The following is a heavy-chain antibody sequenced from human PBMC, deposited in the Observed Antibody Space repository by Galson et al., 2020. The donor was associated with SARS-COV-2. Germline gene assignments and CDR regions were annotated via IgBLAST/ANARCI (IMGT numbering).Heavy chain of an antibody. Sequence: GGSLRLSCAASGFTFSSYAMSWVRQAPGKGLEWVSAISGSGGSTYYADSVKGRFTISRDNSKNTLYLQMNSLRAEDTAVYYCARAADYYDSSGYDYWGQGTLVTVSS. CDR3: ARAADYYDSSGYDY. V-gene: IGHV3-23*01. J-gene: IGHJ4*02. D-gene: IGHD3-22*01. CDR1: GFTFSSYA. CDR2: ISGSGGST.